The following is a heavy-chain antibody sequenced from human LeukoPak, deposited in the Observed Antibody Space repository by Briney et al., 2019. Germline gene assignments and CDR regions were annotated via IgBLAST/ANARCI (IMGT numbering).Heavy chain of an antibody. CDR3: ARVSGYSYGYSSS. Sequence: GGSLRLSCAASGFTFDDYAMHWVRQAPGKGLEWVSGITWNSGSIAYADSVKGRFTISRDNAKNSLYLQMNSLRAEDTAVYYCARVSGYSYGYSSSWGQGTLVTVSS. V-gene: IGHV3-9*01. D-gene: IGHD5-18*01. CDR2: ITWNSGSI. CDR1: GFTFDDYA. J-gene: IGHJ5*02.